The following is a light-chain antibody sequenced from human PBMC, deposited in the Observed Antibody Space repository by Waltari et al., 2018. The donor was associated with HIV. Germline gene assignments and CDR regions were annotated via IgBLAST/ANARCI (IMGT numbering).Light chain of an antibody. CDR2: AVN. CDR1: SSDVGGFDY. CDR3: SSYADTNNVL. Sequence: QSALTQPPSASGSPGQSVTLSCTRTSSDVGGFDYVSWYQQHPAKAPKLLIYAVNRRPSGVPDRFSGSKSGNTASLTVSGLQTEDEADYYCSSYADTNNVLFGGGTKLTVL. J-gene: IGLJ3*02. V-gene: IGLV2-8*01.